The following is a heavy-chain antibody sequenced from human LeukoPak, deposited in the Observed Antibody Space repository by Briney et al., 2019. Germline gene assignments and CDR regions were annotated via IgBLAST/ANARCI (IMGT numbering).Heavy chain of an antibody. Sequence: SETLSLTCTVSGGSISSSSYYWGWIRQPPGKGLEWIGSIYYSGSTYYNPSLKSRVTISVGTSKNQFSLKLSSVTAADTAVYYCARDRMVRGASNWFDPWGQGTLVTVSS. J-gene: IGHJ5*02. CDR1: GGSISSSSYY. D-gene: IGHD3-10*01. CDR3: ARDRMVRGASNWFDP. V-gene: IGHV4-39*07. CDR2: IYYSGST.